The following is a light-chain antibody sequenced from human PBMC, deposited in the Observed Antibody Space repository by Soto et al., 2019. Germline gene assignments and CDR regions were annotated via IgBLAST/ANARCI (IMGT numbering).Light chain of an antibody. CDR1: QSISSW. CDR2: KAS. Sequence: DIQMTQSPSTLSASVGDRVTITCRASQSISSWLAWYQQKPGKAPKLLIYKASSLESGVPSRFSGSGSGTEFTLTISSLQHEDFENYYCQQYKSYPWTFGQGTKDEIK. V-gene: IGKV1-5*03. J-gene: IGKJ1*01. CDR3: QQYKSYPWT.